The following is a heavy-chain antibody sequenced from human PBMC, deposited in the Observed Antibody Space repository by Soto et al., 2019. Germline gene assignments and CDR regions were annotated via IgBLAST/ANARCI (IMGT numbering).Heavy chain of an antibody. D-gene: IGHD1-26*01. V-gene: IGHV3-21*01. Sequence: GGSLRLSCAASGFTFSSYSMNWVRQAPGKGLEWVSSISSSSSYIYYADSVKGRFTISRDNAKNSLYLQMNSLRAEDTAVYYCARDLVVGAIYFDYWGQGTLVTVSS. CDR1: GFTFSSYS. CDR3: ARDLVVGAIYFDY. CDR2: ISSSSSYI. J-gene: IGHJ4*02.